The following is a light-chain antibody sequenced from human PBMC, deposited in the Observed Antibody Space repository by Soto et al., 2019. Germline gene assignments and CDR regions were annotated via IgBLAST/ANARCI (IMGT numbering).Light chain of an antibody. CDR3: QQSDSPPPT. CDR2: DAI. J-gene: IGKJ4*01. CDR1: QDINNF. Sequence: DIQMTQSPSSLSASVGDRVTITCQASQDINNFLHWYEQRPGKAPKLLIYDAIKVDTGVPSRFSGSGSGTHFTFTISSLQPEDIATYFCQQSDSPPPTFGGGTKLEI. V-gene: IGKV1-33*01.